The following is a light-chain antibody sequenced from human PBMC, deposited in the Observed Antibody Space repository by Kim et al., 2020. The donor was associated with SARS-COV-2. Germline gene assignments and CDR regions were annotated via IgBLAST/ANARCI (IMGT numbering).Light chain of an antibody. CDR1: SLRSYY. J-gene: IGLJ2*01. Sequence: SSELTQDPAVSVALGQTVRITCQGDSLRSYYATWYQQKPGEAPIVVIYSKNNRPSGIPDRFSGSSSGNTASLTITATQAGDEADYYCNSRDTNNNVIFGG. CDR3: NSRDTNNNVI. CDR2: SKN. V-gene: IGLV3-19*01.